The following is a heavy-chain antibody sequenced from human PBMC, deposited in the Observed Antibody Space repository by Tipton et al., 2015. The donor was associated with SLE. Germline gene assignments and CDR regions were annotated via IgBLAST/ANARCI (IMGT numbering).Heavy chain of an antibody. CDR2: IFNSGST. CDR3: ARGPYNWNPFYYYYMDV. Sequence: TLSLTCTVSGGSISGGDYYWSLIRQPPGKGLDWIGHIFNSGSTYYNPSLKSRVTISVETSKSQFSLKVTSVTAADTAVYYCARGPYNWNPFYYYYMDVWGKGTTVTVSS. V-gene: IGHV4-30-4*01. J-gene: IGHJ6*03. D-gene: IGHD1-20*01. CDR1: GGSISGGDYY.